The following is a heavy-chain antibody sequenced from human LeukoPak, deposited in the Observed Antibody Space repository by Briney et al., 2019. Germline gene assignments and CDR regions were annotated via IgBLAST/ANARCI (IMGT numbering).Heavy chain of an antibody. V-gene: IGHV3-23*01. CDR1: GFAFRSHA. D-gene: IGHD2-21*01. J-gene: IGHJ4*02. CDR2: IYENGGTT. CDR3: AKDFRIGYSAHFDY. Sequence: GGSLRLSGVGSGFAFRSHAMSWVRQAPEKGLEFVSGIYENGGTTYYADSVKGRFSISRDNSKNTLYLQMDSLRGEDTAVYYCAKDFRIGYSAHFDYWGQGALVTVSS.